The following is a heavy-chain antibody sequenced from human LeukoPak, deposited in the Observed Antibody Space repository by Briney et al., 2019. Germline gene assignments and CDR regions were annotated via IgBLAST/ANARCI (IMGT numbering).Heavy chain of an antibody. CDR3: ARGPRGPYYYGSGSYYKPFSYFDY. D-gene: IGHD3-10*01. J-gene: IGHJ4*02. CDR2: IYYSGST. V-gene: IGHV4-59*01. Sequence: SETLSLTCTVSGGSISSYYWSWIRQPPGKGLEWIGYIYYSGSTNYNPSLKSRVTISVDTSKNQFSLKLSSVTAADTAVYYCARGPRGPYYYGSGSYYKPFSYFDYWGQGTLVTVSS. CDR1: GGSISSYY.